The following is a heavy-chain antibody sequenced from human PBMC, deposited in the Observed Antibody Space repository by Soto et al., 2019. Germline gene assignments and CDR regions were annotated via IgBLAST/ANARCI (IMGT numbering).Heavy chain of an antibody. Sequence: GGSLRLSCAASGFTFSSYGMHWVRQAPGKGLEWVAVIWYDGSNKYYADSVKGRFTISRDNSKNTLYLQMNSLRAEDTAVYYCARERVLGMVVAAPTYWGQGTLVTVSS. J-gene: IGHJ4*02. D-gene: IGHD2-15*01. CDR2: IWYDGSNK. CDR3: ARERVLGMVVAAPTY. V-gene: IGHV3-33*01. CDR1: GFTFSSYG.